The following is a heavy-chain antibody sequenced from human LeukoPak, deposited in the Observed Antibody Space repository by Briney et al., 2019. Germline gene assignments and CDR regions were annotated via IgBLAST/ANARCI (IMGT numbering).Heavy chain of an antibody. CDR1: GYIFTTYW. Sequence: LGEPLKISGKASGYIFTTYWIGWVRQMPGKGLEWMGIIYPGESDTRYSPSFQGQVTISVDKSISTAYLQWSSLKASDTAMYYCARRTDGFDIWGQGTMVTVSS. CDR2: IYPGESDT. J-gene: IGHJ3*02. V-gene: IGHV5-51*01. CDR3: ARRTDGFDI.